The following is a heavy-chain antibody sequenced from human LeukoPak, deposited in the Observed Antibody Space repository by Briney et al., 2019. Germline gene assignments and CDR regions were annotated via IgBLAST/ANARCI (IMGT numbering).Heavy chain of an antibody. D-gene: IGHD6-13*01. CDR3: ARSSSSSWPEFYYYYYGMDV. V-gene: IGHV3-48*01. CDR1: GFTFSSYS. J-gene: IGHJ6*02. Sequence: GGSLRLSCAASGFTFSSYSMNWVRQAPGKGLEWVSYISSSSSTIYYADSVKGRFTISRDNAKNSLYLQMNSLRAEDTAVYYCARSSSSSWPEFYYYYYGMDVWGQGTTVTVSS. CDR2: ISSSSSTI.